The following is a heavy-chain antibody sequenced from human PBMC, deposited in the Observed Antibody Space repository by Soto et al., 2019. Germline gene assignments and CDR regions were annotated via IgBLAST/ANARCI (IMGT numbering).Heavy chain of an antibody. CDR2: ISGSGGST. Sequence: GGSLRLSCAASGFTFSSYAMSWVRQAPGKGLEWVSAISGSGGSTYYADSVKGRFTISRDNSKNTLYLQMNSLRAEDTAVYYCARDLLYNWNYKFGYYYGMDVWGQGTTVTVSS. J-gene: IGHJ6*02. V-gene: IGHV3-23*01. CDR3: ARDLLYNWNYKFGYYYGMDV. D-gene: IGHD1-7*01. CDR1: GFTFSSYA.